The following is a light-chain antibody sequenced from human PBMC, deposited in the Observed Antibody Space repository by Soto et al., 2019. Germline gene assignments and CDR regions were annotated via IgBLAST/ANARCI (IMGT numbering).Light chain of an antibody. CDR1: QTISSW. CDR2: DAS. J-gene: IGKJ5*01. CDR3: LQHNSYPIT. V-gene: IGKV1-5*01. Sequence: DIQMTQSPSTLSGSVGDRVTITCRASQTISSWLAWYQQKPGKAPKLLIYDASSLESGVPSRFSGSGSGTEFTLTISSLQPEDFASYHCLQHNSYPITFGQGTRLEIK.